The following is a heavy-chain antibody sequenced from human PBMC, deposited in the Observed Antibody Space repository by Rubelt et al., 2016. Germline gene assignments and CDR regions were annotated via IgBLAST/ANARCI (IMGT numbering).Heavy chain of an antibody. D-gene: IGHD3-3*01. CDR3: ARSDTIVGVVLKGYYFDS. Sequence: QLQLHESGPGLVKPSETLSLTCTVSGGSVSSGSYFWGWIRQPPGKGLEWIGIIHYSGTTYYNPSLKSRVTMSVDTSTNYFSLMLTSLTAADTAVDYCARSDTIVGVVLKGYYFDSWGQGTLVTVSS. CDR1: GGSVSSGSYF. V-gene: IGHV4-39*02. J-gene: IGHJ4*02. CDR2: IHYSGTT.